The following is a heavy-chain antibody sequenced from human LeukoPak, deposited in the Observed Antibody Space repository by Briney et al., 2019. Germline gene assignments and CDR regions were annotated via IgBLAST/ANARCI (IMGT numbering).Heavy chain of an antibody. D-gene: IGHD6-13*01. CDR3: AREYSSSWYGAYYYYYMDV. Sequence: PSETLSLTCTVSGYSISSGYYWGWIRQPPGKGLEWIGGIYHSGSTNYNPSLKSRVTISVDTSKNQFSLKLSSVTAADTAVYYCAREYSSSWYGAYYYYYMDVWGKGTTVTVSS. V-gene: IGHV4-38-2*02. CDR2: IYHSGST. J-gene: IGHJ6*03. CDR1: GYSISSGYY.